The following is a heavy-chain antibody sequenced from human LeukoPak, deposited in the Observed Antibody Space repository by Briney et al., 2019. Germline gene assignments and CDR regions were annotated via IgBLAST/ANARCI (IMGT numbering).Heavy chain of an antibody. CDR3: AKRGCSGGSCYSDMYYFDY. CDR2: ISGSGGST. V-gene: IGHV3-23*01. CDR1: GFTFSSYA. D-gene: IGHD2-15*01. J-gene: IGHJ4*02. Sequence: PPGGSLRLSCAASGFTFSSYAMSWVRQAPGKGLEWVLAISGSGGSTYYADSVKGRFTISRDNSKNTLYLQMNSLRAEDTAVYYCAKRGCSGGSCYSDMYYFDYWGQGTLVTVSS.